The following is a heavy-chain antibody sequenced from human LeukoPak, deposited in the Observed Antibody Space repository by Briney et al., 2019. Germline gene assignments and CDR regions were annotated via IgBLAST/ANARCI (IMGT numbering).Heavy chain of an antibody. Sequence: GGSLRLSCAASGFTFSNSWVSWVRQAPRKGLEWVATLWPDGSEVHYMDSVKGRFTISRDNAENSLYLQMNSLRVDDTAVYYCAKLLGRVTTYDYWGQGTLVTVSS. CDR1: GFTFSNSW. D-gene: IGHD4-11*01. V-gene: IGHV3-7*01. J-gene: IGHJ4*02. CDR3: AKLLGRVTTYDY. CDR2: LWPDGSEV.